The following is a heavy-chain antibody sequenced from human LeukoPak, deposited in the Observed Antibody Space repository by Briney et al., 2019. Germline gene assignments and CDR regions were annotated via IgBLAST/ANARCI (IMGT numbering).Heavy chain of an antibody. CDR2: IYYSGST. V-gene: IGHV4-31*03. Sequence: SETLSLTCTVSGGSISSGGNYWSWIRQHPGKGLEWIGYIYYSGSTYYNPSLKSRVTISVDTSKNQFSLKLSSVTAADTAVYYCAREPYYDFWSGYHVDGMDVWGQGTTVTVSS. D-gene: IGHD3-3*01. CDR1: GGSISSGGNY. CDR3: AREPYYDFWSGYHVDGMDV. J-gene: IGHJ6*02.